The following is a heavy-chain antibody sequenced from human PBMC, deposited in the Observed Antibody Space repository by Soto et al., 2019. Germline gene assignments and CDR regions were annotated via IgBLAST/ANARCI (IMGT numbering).Heavy chain of an antibody. Sequence: GGSLRLSCAASGFTFSSYGMHWVRQAPGKGLEWVAFIWYDGSNKYYADSVKGRFAISRDNPKNTLYLQMNSLRAEDTAVYYCARDLEGNYYGSGSYYQYNWFDPWGQGTLVTVSS. CDR2: IWYDGSNK. D-gene: IGHD3-10*01. J-gene: IGHJ5*02. V-gene: IGHV3-33*01. CDR1: GFTFSSYG. CDR3: ARDLEGNYYGSGSYYQYNWFDP.